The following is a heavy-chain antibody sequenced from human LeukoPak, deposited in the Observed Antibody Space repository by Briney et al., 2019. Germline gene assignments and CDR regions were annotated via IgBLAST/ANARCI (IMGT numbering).Heavy chain of an antibody. CDR3: AKQTRTTTAPDY. V-gene: IGHV3-23*01. CDR1: GFTFSSYA. CDR2: ISGSGDNT. D-gene: IGHD1-1*01. J-gene: IGHJ4*02. Sequence: HPGGSLRLSCAASGFTFSSYAMSWVRQAPGKGLEWVSTISGSGDNTYYADSLKGRFTISRDSSKNTLYLQMNSLRAEDTAVYYCAKQTRTTTAPDYWGQGTLVTVSS.